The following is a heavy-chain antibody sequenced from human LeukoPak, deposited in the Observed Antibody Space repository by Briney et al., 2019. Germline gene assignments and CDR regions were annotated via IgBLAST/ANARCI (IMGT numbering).Heavy chain of an antibody. J-gene: IGHJ4*02. CDR3: ANTKQFEY. D-gene: IGHD1-1*01. V-gene: IGHV3-74*01. Sequence: AGSLRLSCAATGFTFNTYNMNWVRQPPGKGLVWVSRINSDGSKYADSVKGRFTISRDNAKNTLYLQMNSLRAEDTAVYYCANTKQFEYWGQGTLVTVSS. CDR2: INSDGSK. CDR1: GFTFNTYN.